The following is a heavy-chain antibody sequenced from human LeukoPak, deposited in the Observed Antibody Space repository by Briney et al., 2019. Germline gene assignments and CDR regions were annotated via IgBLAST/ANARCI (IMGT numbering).Heavy chain of an antibody. D-gene: IGHD2-2*01. CDR2: IYSGGST. CDR3: ARDCSSTSCYGAGGLDY. J-gene: IGHJ4*02. Sequence: GGSLRLSCAAPGFTFSSYSMNWVRQAPGKGLEWVSVIYSGGSTYYADSVKGRFTISRDNSKNTLYLQMSSLRAEDTAVYYCARDCSSTSCYGAGGLDYWGQGTLVTVSS. CDR1: GFTFSSYS. V-gene: IGHV3-66*01.